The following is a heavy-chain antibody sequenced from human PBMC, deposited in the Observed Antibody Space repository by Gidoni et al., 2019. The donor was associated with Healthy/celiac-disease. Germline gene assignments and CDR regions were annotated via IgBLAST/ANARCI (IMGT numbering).Heavy chain of an antibody. CDR2: ISGSGGST. CDR3: ALGEGAGDYVLDAFDI. D-gene: IGHD4-17*01. CDR1: GFTFSSSA. J-gene: IGHJ3*02. Sequence: EVQLLESGGGLVQPVESLRLSCAASGFTFSSSAMSWVRQAPGKGLEWVSAISGSGGSTYYADSVKGRFTISRDNSKNTLYLQMNSLRAEDTAVYYCALGEGAGDYVLDAFDIWGQGTMVTVSS. V-gene: IGHV3-23*01.